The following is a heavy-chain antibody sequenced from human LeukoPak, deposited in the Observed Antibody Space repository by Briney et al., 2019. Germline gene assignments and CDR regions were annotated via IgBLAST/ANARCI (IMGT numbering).Heavy chain of an antibody. CDR3: ARAKRSGSYKGGHDAFDI. Sequence: SQTLSLTCTVSGGSISNYYWSWIRQPPGKGLEWIGYIYYSGSTNYNPSLKSRVTISLDTSKNQFSLKLSSVTAADTAVYYCARAKRSGSYKGGHDAFDIWGQGTMVTVSS. D-gene: IGHD1-26*01. V-gene: IGHV4-59*01. J-gene: IGHJ3*02. CDR1: GGSISNYY. CDR2: IYYSGST.